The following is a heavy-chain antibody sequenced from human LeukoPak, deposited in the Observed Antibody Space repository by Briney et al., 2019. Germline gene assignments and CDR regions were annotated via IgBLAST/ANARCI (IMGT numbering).Heavy chain of an antibody. D-gene: IGHD4-17*01. CDR3: ARSYDYGDYVGDFDY. V-gene: IGHV1-18*01. Sequence: ASVKVSCKASGYTFTSYPISWVRQAPGQGLEWMGWITTYNGNTSYAQKLQGRVTMTTDTSTSTAYMDLRGLRSDDTAVYYCARSYDYGDYVGDFDYWGQGTLVTVSS. J-gene: IGHJ4*02. CDR1: GYTFTSYP. CDR2: ITTYNGNT.